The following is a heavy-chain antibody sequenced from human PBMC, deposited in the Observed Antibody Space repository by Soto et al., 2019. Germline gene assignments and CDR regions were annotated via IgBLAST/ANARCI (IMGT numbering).Heavy chain of an antibody. CDR1: GYTFTSYG. J-gene: IGHJ4*02. Sequence: GASVKVSCKASGYTFTSYGISWVRQAPGQGLEWMGGISGYNGDTNYAQKFQGRVTMTTDTSTTTAYMELRSLISDDTAVYYCARNQLLFDYWGQGTLVTVSS. D-gene: IGHD1-7*01. CDR3: ARNQLLFDY. V-gene: IGHV1-18*01. CDR2: ISGYNGDT.